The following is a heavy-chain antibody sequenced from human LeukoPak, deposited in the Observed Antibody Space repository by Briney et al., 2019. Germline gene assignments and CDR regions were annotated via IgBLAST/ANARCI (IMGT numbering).Heavy chain of an antibody. V-gene: IGHV3-30*18. J-gene: IGHJ4*02. CDR1: GFTFSSYG. D-gene: IGHD5-12*01. CDR2: ISYDGSNK. Sequence: GRSLRLSCAASGFTFSSYGMHWVRQAPGKGLEWVSVISYDGSNKYYADSVKGLFTISRDNAKNTLYLQMNSLRAEDTAVYYCAKDQGLYSGYDPLDYWGQGTLVTVSS. CDR3: AKDQGLYSGYDPLDY.